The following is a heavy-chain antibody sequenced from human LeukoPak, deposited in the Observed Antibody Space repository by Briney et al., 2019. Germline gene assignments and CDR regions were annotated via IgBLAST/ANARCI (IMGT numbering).Heavy chain of an antibody. CDR2: INPNSGDT. CDR1: GYTFTTFA. Sequence: AASVQVSCKASGYTFTTFALIWVRQAAGQGREWMGWINPNSGDTNYAQKFQGRVTMTRDTSISTAYMELSGLRSDDTAVYYCARDRSGDDDFWSGYYSNYFDPWGQGTLVTVSS. V-gene: IGHV1-2*02. CDR3: ARDRSGDDDFWSGYYSNYFDP. D-gene: IGHD3-3*01. J-gene: IGHJ5*02.